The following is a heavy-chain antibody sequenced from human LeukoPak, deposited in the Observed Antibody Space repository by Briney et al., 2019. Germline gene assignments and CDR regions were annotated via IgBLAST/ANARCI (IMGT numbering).Heavy chain of an antibody. CDR2: IYYSGST. CDR3: ARSAFGAAAGSADVFDY. Sequence: SETLSLTCTVSGGSISSYYWSWIRQPPGKGLEWIGYIYYSGSTNYNPSLKSRVTISVDTSKNQFSLKLSSVTAADTAVYYCARSAFGAAAGSADVFDYWGQGTLVTVSS. D-gene: IGHD6-13*01. J-gene: IGHJ4*02. V-gene: IGHV4-59*08. CDR1: GGSISSYY.